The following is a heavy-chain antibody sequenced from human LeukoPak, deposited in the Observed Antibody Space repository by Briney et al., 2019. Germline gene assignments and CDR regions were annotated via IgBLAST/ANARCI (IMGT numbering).Heavy chain of an antibody. J-gene: IGHJ4*02. CDR3: ARAVVPTSYFDY. Sequence: SETLSLTCTVSGGSISSYYWSWTRQPPGKGLEWIGYIYYSGSTNYNPSLKSRVTISVDTSKNQFSLKLSSVTAADTAVYYCARAVVPTSYFDYWGQGTLVTVSS. CDR2: IYYSGST. CDR1: GGSISSYY. D-gene: IGHD3-22*01. V-gene: IGHV4-59*01.